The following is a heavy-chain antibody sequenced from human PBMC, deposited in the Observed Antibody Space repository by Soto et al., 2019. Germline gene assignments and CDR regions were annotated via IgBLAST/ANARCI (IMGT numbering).Heavy chain of an antibody. CDR3: ARDFSTQWLEIYYFEY. Sequence: ASVKVSCKSSGYTFTSYGITWVRQAPGQGLEWMGWISAYNGNTNYAQKLQGRVTMTTDTSTSTAYMELRSLRYDDTAVYYFARDFSTQWLEIYYFEYWGQGTLVTVSS. D-gene: IGHD6-19*01. CDR2: ISAYNGNT. V-gene: IGHV1-18*01. CDR1: GYTFTSYG. J-gene: IGHJ4*02.